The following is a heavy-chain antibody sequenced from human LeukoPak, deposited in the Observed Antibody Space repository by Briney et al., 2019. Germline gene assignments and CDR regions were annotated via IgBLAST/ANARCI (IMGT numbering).Heavy chain of an antibody. CDR1: GGTFSSYA. D-gene: IGHD1-7*01. J-gene: IGHJ4*02. CDR2: IIPIFGTA. CDR3: ARSPGLELRF. Sequence: EASVKVSCKASGGTFSSYAISWVRQAPGQGLEWMGGIIPIFGTANYAQKFQGRVTITADESTSTAYMELSSLRSEDTAVYYCARSPGLELRFWGQGTLVTVSS. V-gene: IGHV1-69*13.